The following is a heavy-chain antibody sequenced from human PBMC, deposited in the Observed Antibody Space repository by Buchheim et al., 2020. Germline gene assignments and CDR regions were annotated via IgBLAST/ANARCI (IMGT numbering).Heavy chain of an antibody. CDR1: GYTFTSYG. V-gene: IGHV1-18*04. D-gene: IGHD4-17*01. CDR3: ARGSPYDYGDYDILEVYVPPDY. J-gene: IGHJ4*02. Sequence: QVQLVQSGAEVKKPGASVKVTCKASGYTFTSYGISWVRQAPGQGLEWMGWISAYNGNTNYAQKLQGRVTMTTDTSTSTAYMELRSLRSDDTAVYYCARGSPYDYGDYDILEVYVPPDYWGQGTL. CDR2: ISAYNGNT.